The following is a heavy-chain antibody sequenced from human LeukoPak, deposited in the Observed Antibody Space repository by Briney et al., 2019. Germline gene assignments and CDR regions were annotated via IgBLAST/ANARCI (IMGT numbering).Heavy chain of an antibody. CDR2: IYHSGST. V-gene: IGHV4-4*02. CDR3: ARVWVYYYGSGGRFDP. J-gene: IGHJ5*02. CDR1: GGSISSSNW. D-gene: IGHD3-10*01. Sequence: PSETLSLTCAVSGGSISSSNWWSWVRPPPGKGLEWIGEIYHSGSTNYNPSLKSRVTISVDKSKNQFSLKLSSVTAADTAVYYCARVWVYYYGSGGRFDPWGQGTLVTVSS.